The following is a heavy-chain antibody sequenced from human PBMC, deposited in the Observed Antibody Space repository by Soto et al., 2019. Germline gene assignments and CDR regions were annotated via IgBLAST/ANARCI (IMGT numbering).Heavy chain of an antibody. CDR3: ARVLRGWFDP. CDR1: GGSITSANW. Sequence: SETLSLTCAVSGGSITSANWWTWVRQPPGGGLEWIGEISHSGITNYKASLKSRVTMSVDKTKDDVSLKLTSVTAADTAVYYCARVLRGWFDPWGKGTQVTVS. CDR2: ISHSGIT. V-gene: IGHV4-4*02. J-gene: IGHJ5*02.